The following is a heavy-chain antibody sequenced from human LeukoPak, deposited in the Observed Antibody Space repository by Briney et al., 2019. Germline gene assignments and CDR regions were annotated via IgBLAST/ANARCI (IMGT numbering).Heavy chain of an antibody. D-gene: IGHD2-8*01. CDR3: ARGPYAGY. CDR1: GFTFSSYA. V-gene: IGHV1-2*02. Sequence: GGSLRLSCAASGFTFSSYAMSWVRQAPGQGLEWMGWINPNSGGTNSAQKFQGRVTMTRDTSISTAYMELSRLRSDDTAVYYCARGPYAGYWGQGTLVTVSS. CDR2: INPNSGGT. J-gene: IGHJ4*02.